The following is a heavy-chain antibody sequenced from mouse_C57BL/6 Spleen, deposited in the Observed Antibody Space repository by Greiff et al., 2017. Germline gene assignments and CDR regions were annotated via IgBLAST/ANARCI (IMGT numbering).Heavy chain of an antibody. D-gene: IGHD2-4*01. Sequence: EVQLQQSGPELVKPGASVKISCKASGYTFTDYYMNWVKQSHGKSLEWIGDINPNNGGTSYNQKFKGKATLTVDKSSSTAYMELRSLPSEDSAVYYWARRDYDYDVGAMDYWGQGTSVTVSS. CDR1: GYTFTDYY. J-gene: IGHJ4*01. V-gene: IGHV1-26*01. CDR3: ARRDYDYDVGAMDY. CDR2: INPNNGGT.